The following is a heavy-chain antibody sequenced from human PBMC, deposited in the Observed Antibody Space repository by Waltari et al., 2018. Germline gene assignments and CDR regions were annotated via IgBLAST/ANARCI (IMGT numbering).Heavy chain of an antibody. D-gene: IGHD3-16*01. V-gene: IGHV3-21*02. CDR1: GFTLTTYT. CDR2: ISSTSSYI. Sequence: EVQLVDSGVGLVNPGGSRRLSWSASGFTLTTYTIKWVRQAPGKGLEWVSSISSTSSYIYYADSVKGRFTISRDNANNSLYLQMSSLRAEDTAIYYCARDSARNYDYISGGHAFDIWGQGTMITVSS. CDR3: ARDSARNYDYISGGHAFDI. J-gene: IGHJ3*02.